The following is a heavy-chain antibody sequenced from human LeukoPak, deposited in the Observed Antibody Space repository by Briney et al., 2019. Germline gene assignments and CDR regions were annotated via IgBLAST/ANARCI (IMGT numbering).Heavy chain of an antibody. D-gene: IGHD2-15*01. CDR1: GFTFSSCW. J-gene: IGHJ4*02. Sequence: GGSLRLSCAASGFTFSSCWMSWVRQAPGKGLEWVANIKQDGSEKYYVDSVKGRFTIFRDNAKNSLYLQMNSLRAEDTAVYYCARGGGSCYRSWGQGTLVTVSS. CDR2: IKQDGSEK. V-gene: IGHV3-7*03. CDR3: ARGGGSCYRS.